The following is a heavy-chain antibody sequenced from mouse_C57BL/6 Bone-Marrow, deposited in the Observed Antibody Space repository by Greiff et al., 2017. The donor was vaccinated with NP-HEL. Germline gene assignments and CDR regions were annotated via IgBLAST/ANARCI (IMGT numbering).Heavy chain of an antibody. J-gene: IGHJ3*01. CDR3: AREGLRKAWFAY. V-gene: IGHV1-50*01. D-gene: IGHD3-1*01. CDR2: IDPSDSYT. CDR1: GYTFTSYW. Sequence: VQLQQPGAELVKPGASVKLSCKASGYTFTSYWMQWVKQRPGQGLEWIGEIDPSDSYTNYNQKFKGKATLTVDTASSTAYMQLSSLTSEDSAVYYGAREGLRKAWFAYWGQGTLVTVPA.